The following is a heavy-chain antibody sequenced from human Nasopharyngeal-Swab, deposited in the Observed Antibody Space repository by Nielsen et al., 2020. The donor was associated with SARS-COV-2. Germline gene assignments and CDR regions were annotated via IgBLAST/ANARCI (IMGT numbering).Heavy chain of an antibody. Sequence: ESLKISCKGSGYSFTSYWISWVRQMPGKGLEWMGRIDPSDSYTNYSPSFQGHVTISADKSISTAYLQWSSLKASDTAMYYCARSAAYCGGDCYSRGYYYYYYMDVWGKGTTVTVSS. CDR2: IDPSDSYT. CDR1: GYSFTSYW. D-gene: IGHD2-21*02. V-gene: IGHV5-10-1*01. J-gene: IGHJ6*03. CDR3: ARSAAYCGGDCYSRGYYYYYYMDV.